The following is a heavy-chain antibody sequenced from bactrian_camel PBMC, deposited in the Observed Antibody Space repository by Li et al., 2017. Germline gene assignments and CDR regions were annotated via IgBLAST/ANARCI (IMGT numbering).Heavy chain of an antibody. CDR2: AGDDDVT. D-gene: IGHD2*01. CDR3: AANKPPCYYSETLAAQADDFNH. Sequence: DVQLVESGGGSVQAGGSLKLSCVITYDCCCVGWLRQYPGKEREGVAAAGDDDVTSYTDSVKGRFTISKDTANNTLYLQMNNLKPEDTAMYYCAANKPPCYYSETLAAQADDFNHWGQGTQVTVS. J-gene: IGHJ4*01. CDR1: TYDCCC. V-gene: IGHV3S44*01.